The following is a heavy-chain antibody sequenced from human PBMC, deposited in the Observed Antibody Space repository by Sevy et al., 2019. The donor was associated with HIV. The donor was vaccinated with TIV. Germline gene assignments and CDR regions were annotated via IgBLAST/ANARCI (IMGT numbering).Heavy chain of an antibody. Sequence: GGSLRLSCAASGFTFSSYWMTWVRQAPGKGLEWVANIKQDMSEKHYADSVKGRFTMSRDNARNSLYLQMESLRAEDTAVYYCARAQQVTMLVVIGGLYFDFWGQGTLVTVSS. J-gene: IGHJ4*02. CDR1: GFTFSSYW. V-gene: IGHV3-7*01. D-gene: IGHD3-22*01. CDR2: IKQDMSEK. CDR3: ARAQQVTMLVVIGGLYFDF.